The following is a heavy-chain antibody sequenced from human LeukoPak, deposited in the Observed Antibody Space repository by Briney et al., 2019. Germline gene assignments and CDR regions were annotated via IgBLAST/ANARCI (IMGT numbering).Heavy chain of an antibody. J-gene: IGHJ4*02. Sequence: GGSLRLSCAASGFTFSSYGMNWVRQAPGKGLEWVSSISSSGAYMYCADSVKGRFTISRDNAKNSLYLQMSSLRAEDTAIYYCAREDYSDLYFDYWGQGTLVSVSS. CDR2: ISSSGAYM. D-gene: IGHD4-17*01. CDR1: GFTFSSYG. CDR3: AREDYSDLYFDY. V-gene: IGHV3-21*01.